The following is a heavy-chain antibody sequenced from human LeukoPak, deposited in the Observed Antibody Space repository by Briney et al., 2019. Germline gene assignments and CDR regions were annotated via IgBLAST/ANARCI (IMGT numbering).Heavy chain of an antibody. D-gene: IGHD2-2*01. J-gene: IGHJ4*02. CDR1: GFTFSSYA. CDR2: ISGSGGST. V-gene: IGHV3-23*01. CDR3: AKGRCSSTSCFYSGYALFDY. Sequence: GGSLRLSCAASGFTFSSYAMSWVRQAPGKGLEWVSAISGSGGSTYYADSVKGRLTISRDNSKNTLYLQMNSLRAEDTAVYYCAKGRCSSTSCFYSGYALFDYWGQGTLVTVSS.